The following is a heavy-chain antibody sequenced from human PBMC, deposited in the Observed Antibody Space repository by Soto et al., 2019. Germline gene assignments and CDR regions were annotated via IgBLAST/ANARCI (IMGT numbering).Heavy chain of an antibody. Sequence: PSETLSLTCTVSGGSISSSSYYWGWIRQPPGKGLEWIGSIYYSGSTYYNPSLKSRVTISVDTSKNQFSLKLSSVTAADTAVYYCANGGWLDYGMDVWGQGTTVTVS. CDR1: GGSISSSSYY. J-gene: IGHJ6*02. CDR2: IYYSGST. V-gene: IGHV4-39*01. D-gene: IGHD6-19*01. CDR3: ANGGWLDYGMDV.